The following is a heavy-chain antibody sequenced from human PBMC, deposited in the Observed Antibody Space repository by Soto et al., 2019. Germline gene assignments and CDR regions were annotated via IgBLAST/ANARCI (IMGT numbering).Heavy chain of an antibody. CDR2: IRGDTGGT. J-gene: IGHJ4*02. CDR1: GFTFSRHA. D-gene: IGHD4-17*01. V-gene: IGHV3-23*01. Sequence: PGGSLRLSCAASGFTFSRHAMSWVRQAPGKGLEWVSGIRGDTGGTYYADSVTGRFTISRDNSKNTLYLQMNSLRAEDTAVYYCAKGSTAQFYYFDYWSQGTLVTVSS. CDR3: AKGSTAQFYYFDY.